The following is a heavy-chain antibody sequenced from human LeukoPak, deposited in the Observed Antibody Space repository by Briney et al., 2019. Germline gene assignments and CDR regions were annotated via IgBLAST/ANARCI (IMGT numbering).Heavy chain of an antibody. V-gene: IGHV4-4*07. J-gene: IGHJ3*02. CDR3: ARDGPFWSGYYRWSAFDI. Sequence: SETLSLTCTVSGGSISSYYWSWIRQPAGKGLEWIGRIYTSGSTNYNPSLKSRVTMSVDTSKNQFSLKLSSVTAADTAVYYCARDGPFWSGYYRWSAFDIWGQGTMVTVSS. CDR2: IYTSGST. CDR1: GGSISSYY. D-gene: IGHD3-3*01.